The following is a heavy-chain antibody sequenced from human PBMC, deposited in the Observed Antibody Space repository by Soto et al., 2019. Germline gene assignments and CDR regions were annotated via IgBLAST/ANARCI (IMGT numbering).Heavy chain of an antibody. Sequence: QVQLVESGGGVVQPGRSLRLSCAASGFTFSSYAMHWVRQAPGKGLEWVAVISYDGSNKYYADSVKGRFTISRDNSKNTLYLQMNSLRAEDTAVYYCARDQQDTHYYGMDVWGQGTTVTVSS. CDR1: GFTFSSYA. V-gene: IGHV3-30-3*01. CDR3: ARDQQDTHYYGMDV. J-gene: IGHJ6*02. CDR2: ISYDGSNK.